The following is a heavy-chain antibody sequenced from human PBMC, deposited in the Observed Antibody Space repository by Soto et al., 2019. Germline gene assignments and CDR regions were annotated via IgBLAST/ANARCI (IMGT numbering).Heavy chain of an antibody. D-gene: IGHD3-10*01. CDR1: GFTFSSYW. Sequence: GGSLRLSCAASGFTFSSYWMSWVRQAPGKGLEWVAVIKHDGSKKYYADSVKGRFTISRDNSKNTLYLQMNSLRAEDTAVYYCARGPYGSGSPLDYWGQGTLVTVSS. J-gene: IGHJ4*02. CDR2: IKHDGSKK. V-gene: IGHV3-33*08. CDR3: ARGPYGSGSPLDY.